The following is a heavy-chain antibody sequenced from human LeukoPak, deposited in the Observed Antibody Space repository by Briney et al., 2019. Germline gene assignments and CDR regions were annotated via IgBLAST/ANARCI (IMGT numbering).Heavy chain of an antibody. J-gene: IGHJ4*02. CDR1: GFIFSTYS. CDR3: AKGDVSVTREFDY. Sequence: GGSLRLSCTASGFIFSTYSMIWVRQAPGKGLEWVSSISSTSGNKYYADSVKGRFTISRDNAKNSLYLQMSSLRAEDTAVYYCAKGDVSVTREFDYWGQGTLVTVSS. V-gene: IGHV3-21*01. D-gene: IGHD7-27*01. CDR2: ISSTSGNK.